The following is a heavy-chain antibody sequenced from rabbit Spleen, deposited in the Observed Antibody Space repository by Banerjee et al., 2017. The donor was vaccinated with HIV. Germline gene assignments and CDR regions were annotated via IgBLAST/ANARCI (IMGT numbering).Heavy chain of an antibody. J-gene: IGHJ6*01. Sequence: QEQLVESGGGLVQPEGSLTLTCTASGFSFNVDYVMCWVRQAPGKGLEWIGCIDVGSSDFTYFAAWAKGRFTISKASSTSVTLQMTSLTAADTATYFCARDAATSFSSYGMDLWGQGTLVTVS. CDR1: GFSFNVDYV. V-gene: IGHV1S45*01. CDR2: IDVGSSDFT. D-gene: IGHD8-1*01. CDR3: ARDAATSFSSYGMDL.